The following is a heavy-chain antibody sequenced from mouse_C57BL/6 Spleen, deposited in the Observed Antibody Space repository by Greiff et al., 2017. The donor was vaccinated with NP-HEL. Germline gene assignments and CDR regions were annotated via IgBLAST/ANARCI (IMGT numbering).Heavy chain of an antibody. CDR3: APYDYDEAWFAY. CDR2: IHPNSGST. V-gene: IGHV1-64*01. Sequence: VKLQQPGAELVKPGASVKLSCKASGYTFTSYWMHWVKQRPGQGLEWIGMIHPNSGSTNYNEKFKSKATLTVDKSSSTAYMQLSSLTSEDSAVYYCAPYDYDEAWFAYWGQGTLVTVSA. J-gene: IGHJ3*01. D-gene: IGHD2-4*01. CDR1: GYTFTSYW.